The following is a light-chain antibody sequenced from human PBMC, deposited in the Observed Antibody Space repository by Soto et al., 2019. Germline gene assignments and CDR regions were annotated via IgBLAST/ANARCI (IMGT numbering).Light chain of an antibody. CDR1: QSVSTN. CDR2: GAS. CDR3: QQFNNWPGT. Sequence: IVMTQSPATLSVSPGERATLSCRASQSVSTNLAWYQQKPGQAPRLLIHGASSRATGIPARFSGSGSGTEFTLTISSLQSEDFAVYYCQQFNNWPGTFGQGTKV. J-gene: IGKJ1*01. V-gene: IGKV3D-15*01.